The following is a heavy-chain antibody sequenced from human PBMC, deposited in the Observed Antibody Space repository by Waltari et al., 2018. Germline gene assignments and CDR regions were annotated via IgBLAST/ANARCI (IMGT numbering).Heavy chain of an antibody. CDR1: GGPLGSYS. CDR3: ARRDLGFAFDV. J-gene: IGHJ3*01. D-gene: IGHD1-26*01. CDR2: IIPIYGRP. Sequence: VHLVQSGAEMRKPGSSVKVSCKASGGPLGSYSIAWVRQAAGQGLEWLGGIIPIYGRPQYANNFQGRVTLTADASTTTVFLEMSGLRAEDTAIYFCARRDLGFAFDVWGQGTLVIVSS. V-gene: IGHV1-69*12.